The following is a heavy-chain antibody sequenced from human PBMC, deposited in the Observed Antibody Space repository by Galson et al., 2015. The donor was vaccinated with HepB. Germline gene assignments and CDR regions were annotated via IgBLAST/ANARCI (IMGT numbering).Heavy chain of an antibody. CDR3: ARGVNGGDTAYVGRNYFDY. V-gene: IGHV3-33*08. D-gene: IGHD5-18*01. CDR2: IWYDGSNK. J-gene: IGHJ4*02. Sequence: SLRLSCAASGFTFSSYGMHWVRQAPGKGLEWVAVIWYDGSNKYYADSVKGRFTISRDNSKNTLYLQMNSLRAEDTAVYYCARGVNGGDTAYVGRNYFDYWGQGTLVTVSS. CDR1: GFTFSSYG.